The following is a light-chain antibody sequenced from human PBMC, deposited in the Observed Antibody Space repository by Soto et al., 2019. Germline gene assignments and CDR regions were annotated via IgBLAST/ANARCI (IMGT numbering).Light chain of an antibody. Sequence: DIQMTQSTSSLSASVGDRVTITCRASQTISRALNWYQQKPGKAPKLLIDAASYLQTGVPSRFSGSGSGTDFVLTISSLQPDDVATYYCQQSFTTPTFGGGTKVEIK. CDR2: AAS. CDR1: QTISRA. J-gene: IGKJ4*01. CDR3: QQSFTTPT. V-gene: IGKV1-39*01.